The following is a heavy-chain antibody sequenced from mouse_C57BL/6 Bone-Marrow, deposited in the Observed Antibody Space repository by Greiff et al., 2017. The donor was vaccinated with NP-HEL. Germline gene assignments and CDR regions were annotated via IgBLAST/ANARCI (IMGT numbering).Heavy chain of an antibody. Sequence: QVQLQQPGAELVKPGASVKIAFKCALSPPTSYWMHWVKQRPGQGLEWIGMIHPNSGSTNYNEKFKSKATLTVDKSSSTAYMQLSSLTSEDSAVYDCARWGYYVNFDYWGKGNSLTVS. CDR3: ARWGYYVNFDY. D-gene: IGHD2-3*01. CDR2: IHPNSGST. CDR1: LSPPTSYW. J-gene: IGHJ2*03. V-gene: IGHV1-64*01.